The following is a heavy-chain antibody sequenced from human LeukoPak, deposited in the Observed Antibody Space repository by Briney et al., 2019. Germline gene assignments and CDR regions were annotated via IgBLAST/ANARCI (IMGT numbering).Heavy chain of an antibody. CDR3: AKEQTPEYSSSWPRDLDFDY. J-gene: IGHJ4*02. CDR1: GYTFTSYY. D-gene: IGHD6-13*01. Sequence: ASVKVSCKASGYTFTSYYMHWVRQAPGQGLEWMGIINPSGGSTSYAQKFQGRVTMTRDMSTSTVYMELSSLRSEDTAVYYCAKEQTPEYSSSWPRDLDFDYWGQGTLVTVSS. V-gene: IGHV1-46*01. CDR2: INPSGGST.